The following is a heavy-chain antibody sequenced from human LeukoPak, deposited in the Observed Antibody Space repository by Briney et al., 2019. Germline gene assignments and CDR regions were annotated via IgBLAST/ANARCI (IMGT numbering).Heavy chain of an antibody. CDR3: ARGTGYCLDP. CDR2: ISTSGSTI. D-gene: IGHD2-2*03. J-gene: IGHJ5*02. CDR1: GFTFSSYE. V-gene: IGHV3-48*03. Sequence: PGGSLRLSCAASGFTFSSYEMSWVRQTPGKGLEWVSYISTSGSTIYYADSVKGRFTISRDNAKNSLYLQMNSLRAEDTAVYYCARGTGYCLDPWGQGTLVTVSS.